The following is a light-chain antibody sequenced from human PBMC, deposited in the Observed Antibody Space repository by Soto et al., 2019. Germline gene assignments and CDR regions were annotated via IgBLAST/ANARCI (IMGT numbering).Light chain of an antibody. J-gene: IGKJ5*01. V-gene: IGKV1-5*03. CDR2: QAS. CDR3: QQYGDSPRT. CDR1: QSTSSY. Sequence: IQMTQSPSTRSSSVGERVTITCRASQSTSSYLAWYQQKPGKAPKLLIYQASSLENGVPSRFSGSGSGTDFTLTIARLEPEDFAVYYCQQYGDSPRTFGQGTRLEIK.